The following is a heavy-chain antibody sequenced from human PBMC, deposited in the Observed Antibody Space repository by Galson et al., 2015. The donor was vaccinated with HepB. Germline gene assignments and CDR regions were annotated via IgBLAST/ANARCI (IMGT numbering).Heavy chain of an antibody. D-gene: IGHD3-10*01. V-gene: IGHV1-2*04. CDR3: ARDRLMVRGIFEYYYGMDV. CDR1: GYTFTDYY. J-gene: IGHJ6*02. CDR2: INPNSGGT. Sequence: SVKVSCKASGYTFTDYYVHWVRQAPGQGLEWLGWINPNSGGTNYAQKFQGWVTMTRDTSISTVYMELNSLRSDDTAVYYCARDRLMVRGIFEYYYGMDVWGHGTTVTVSS.